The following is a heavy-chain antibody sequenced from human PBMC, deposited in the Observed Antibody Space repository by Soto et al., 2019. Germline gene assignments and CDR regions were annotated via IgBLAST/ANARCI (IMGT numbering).Heavy chain of an antibody. CDR2: IIPIFGTA. V-gene: IGHV1-69*06. CDR1: GGTFSSYA. J-gene: IGHJ6*02. CDR3: ARIEGLQPGLYGLDV. Sequence: QVQLVQSGAEVKKPGSSVKVSCKASGGTFSSYAISWVRQAPGQGLEWMGGIIPIFGTANYAQKFQGIVTINADKSTSTGYTELMRVRSEDTAVHYCARIEGLQPGLYGLDVWGQGSTVTVSS. D-gene: IGHD4-4*01.